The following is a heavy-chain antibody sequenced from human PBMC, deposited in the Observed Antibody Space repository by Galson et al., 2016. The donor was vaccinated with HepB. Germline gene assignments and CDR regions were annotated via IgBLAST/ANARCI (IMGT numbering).Heavy chain of an antibody. V-gene: IGHV3-66*01. Sequence: SLRLSCAASGFTVSTNYMSWFRQAPGKGLEWVSVDYYGGNTYYADSVRGRFTISRDNSKNMLYLQMNSLRAEDTAVYYCARGRPNYGGYDYWGQGTLVTVSS. J-gene: IGHJ4*02. D-gene: IGHD4-17*01. CDR3: ARGRPNYGGYDY. CDR1: GFTVSTNY. CDR2: DYYGGNT.